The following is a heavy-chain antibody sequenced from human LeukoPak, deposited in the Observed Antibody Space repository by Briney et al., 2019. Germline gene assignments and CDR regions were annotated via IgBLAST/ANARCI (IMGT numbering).Heavy chain of an antibody. CDR3: AKDTRITMIVVVIPRDDAFDI. CDR1: GVTFSSYG. D-gene: IGHD3-22*01. CDR2: ISGSGGSA. J-gene: IGHJ3*02. V-gene: IGHV3-23*01. Sequence: GGSLRLSCAASGVTFSSYGMSWVREAPGKGLEWVSAISGSGGSANYAHSVKGRFTISRDNSKNTLYLQMNSLRAEDTAVYYCAKDTRITMIVVVIPRDDAFDIWGQGTMVTVSS.